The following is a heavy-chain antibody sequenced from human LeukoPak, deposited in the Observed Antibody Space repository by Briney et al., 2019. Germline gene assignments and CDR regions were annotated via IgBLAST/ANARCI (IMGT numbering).Heavy chain of an antibody. J-gene: IGHJ6*04. CDR2: ITWNSGSK. CDR1: GFTFDDYA. V-gene: IGHV3-9*01. Sequence: GGSLRLSCAASGFTFDDYAMYWVRQASGKGLEWVSSITWNSGSKVYADSVKGRFTISRDNAKNSLYLQMNSLRAEDTAVYYCAELGITMIGGVWGKGTTVTISS. CDR3: AELGITMIGGV. D-gene: IGHD3-10*02.